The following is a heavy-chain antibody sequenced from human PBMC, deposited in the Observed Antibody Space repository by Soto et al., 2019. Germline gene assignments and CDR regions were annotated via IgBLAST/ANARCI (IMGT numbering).Heavy chain of an antibody. V-gene: IGHV4-34*01. CDR3: ARKYCTNGVCYTDFDY. Sequence: SETLSLTCAVYGGSFSGYYWSWIRQPPGKGLEWIGEINHSGSTNYNPPLKSRVTISVDTSKNQFSLKLSSVTAADTAVYYCARKYCTNGVCYTDFDYWGQGTLVTVSS. J-gene: IGHJ4*02. D-gene: IGHD2-8*01. CDR1: GGSFSGYY. CDR2: INHSGST.